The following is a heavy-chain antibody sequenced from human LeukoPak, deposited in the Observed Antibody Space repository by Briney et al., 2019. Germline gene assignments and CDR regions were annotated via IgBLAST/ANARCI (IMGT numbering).Heavy chain of an antibody. V-gene: IGHV4-38-2*01. CDR1: GFTFTSYS. CDR2: ICDTGST. J-gene: IGHJ4*02. Sequence: AGGSLRLSCAASGFTFTSYSMNWVRQPPGKGLEWIGSICDTGSTFYNPSLKSRVTISVDTSKNQFSLKLSSVTAADTAVYYCARAPRREQSFDYWGQGTLVTVSS. CDR3: ARAPRREQSFDY. D-gene: IGHD1-26*01.